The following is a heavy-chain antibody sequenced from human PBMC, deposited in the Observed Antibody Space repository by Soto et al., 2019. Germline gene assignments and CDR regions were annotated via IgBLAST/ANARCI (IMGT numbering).Heavy chain of an antibody. D-gene: IGHD2-15*01. J-gene: IGHJ6*02. CDR1: GFTFSDYY. CDR2: ISSSGSTI. CDR3: ARTKLSRGGDYYYYGMDV. Sequence: PGGALRLSSAASGFTFSDYYMSWIRQAPGKGLEWVSYISSSGSTIYYADSVKGRFTISRDNAKNSLYLQMNSLRAEDTAVYYCARTKLSRGGDYYYYGMDVWGQGTTVTVYS. V-gene: IGHV3-11*01.